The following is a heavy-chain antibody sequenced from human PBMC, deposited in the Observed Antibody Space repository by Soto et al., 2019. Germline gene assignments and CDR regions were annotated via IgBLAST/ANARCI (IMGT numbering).Heavy chain of an antibody. J-gene: IGHJ4*02. D-gene: IGHD3-22*01. V-gene: IGHV4-4*02. CDR2: IYHSGST. CDR1: GGSISSSNW. Sequence: SETLSLTCAVSGGSISSSNWWSWVRQPPGKGLEWIGEIYHSGSTNYNPSLKSRVTISVDKSKNQFSLKLSSVTAADTAVYYCARCWLSHTEYYFDYWGQGTLVTVSS. CDR3: ARCWLSHTEYYFDY.